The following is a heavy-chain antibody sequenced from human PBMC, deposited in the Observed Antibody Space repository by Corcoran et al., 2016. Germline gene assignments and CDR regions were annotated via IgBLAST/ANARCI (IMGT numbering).Heavy chain of an antibody. J-gene: IGHJ6*02. Sequence: QVQLVQSGAEVKKPGASVKVSCKASGYTFTSYYMHWVRQAPGQGLEWMGIINPSGGSTSYAQKFQGRVTMTRDTSTSTVYMELSSLRSEDTAVYYCARGAGIAAVGWGYYYGMDVWGQGTTVTVSS. CDR3: ARGAGIAAVGWGYYYGMDV. CDR1: GYTFTSYY. V-gene: IGHV1-46*01. CDR2: INPSGGST. D-gene: IGHD6-13*01.